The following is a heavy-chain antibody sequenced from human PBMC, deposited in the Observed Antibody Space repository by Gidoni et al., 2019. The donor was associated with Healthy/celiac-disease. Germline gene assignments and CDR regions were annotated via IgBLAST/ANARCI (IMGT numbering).Heavy chain of an antibody. J-gene: IGHJ4*02. CDR1: VGPISSYY. CDR3: ARHHPNYDYVWGSPAYFDY. CDR2: IYYSGSP. V-gene: IGHV4-59*08. D-gene: IGHD3-16*01. Sequence: QVQLQESGPGLVKPSATLSLTCTLSVGPISSYYWSWIRQPPRKGLEWIGYIYYSGSPNYNPTSKSRVTISVDTAKNQFSLKLSSVTAADTAVYYWARHHPNYDYVWGSPAYFDYWGQGTLVTVSS.